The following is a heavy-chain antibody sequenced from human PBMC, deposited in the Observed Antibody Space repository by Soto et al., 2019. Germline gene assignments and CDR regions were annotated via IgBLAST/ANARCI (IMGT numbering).Heavy chain of an antibody. D-gene: IGHD6-6*01. J-gene: IGHJ3*02. V-gene: IGHV4-31*03. Sequence: QVQLQESGPGLVKPSQTLSLTCTVSGGSISSGGYYWSWIRQHPGKGLEWIGYIYYSGSTYYNPSLKSRVTISVDTSKNQFSLKLSSVTAADTDVYYCARANSSSGEAFDIWGQGTMVTVSS. CDR2: IYYSGST. CDR1: GGSISSGGYY. CDR3: ARANSSSGEAFDI.